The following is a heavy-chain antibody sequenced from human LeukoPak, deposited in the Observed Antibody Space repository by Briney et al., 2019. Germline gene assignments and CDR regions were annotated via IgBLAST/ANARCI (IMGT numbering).Heavy chain of an antibody. CDR1: GFTFSSYG. D-gene: IGHD3-22*01. V-gene: IGHV3-30*18. CDR2: ISYDGSNK. J-gene: IGHJ4*02. CDR3: AKDFADYYDTNYFDY. Sequence: GGSLRLSCAASGFTFSSYGMHWVRQAPGKGLEWVAVISYDGSNKYYADSVKGRFTISRDNSKNTLYLQMNSLRAEDTAVYYCAKDFADYYDTNYFDYWGQGTLVTVSS.